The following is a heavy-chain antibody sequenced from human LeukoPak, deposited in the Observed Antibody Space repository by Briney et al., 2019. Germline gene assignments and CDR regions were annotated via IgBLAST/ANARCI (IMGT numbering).Heavy chain of an antibody. D-gene: IGHD2-2*01. CDR1: GYSFTSCW. CDR2: IYPGDSDT. V-gene: IGHV5-51*01. Sequence: GESLQISCQGSGYSFTSCWIGWVRPMPGKGLEWMGIIYPGDSDTRYSPSLQGQVTISADKSISTAYLQWSSLKASDTAMYCCARQYASYDYWGQGTLVTVSS. J-gene: IGHJ4*02. CDR3: ARQYASYDY.